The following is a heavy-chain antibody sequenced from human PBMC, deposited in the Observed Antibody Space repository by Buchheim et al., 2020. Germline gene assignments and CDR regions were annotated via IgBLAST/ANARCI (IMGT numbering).Heavy chain of an antibody. Sequence: EVQLVESGGGLVQPGGSLRLSCAASGFTFSSYWMSWVRQAPGKGLEWVANIKQDGSEKYYVDSVKGRFTISRDNAKNSLYLQMNSLRAEDTAVYYCARDRMYNWNLKGGYFDLWGRGTL. V-gene: IGHV3-7*01. CDR1: GFTFSSYW. D-gene: IGHD1-20*01. CDR3: ARDRMYNWNLKGGYFDL. J-gene: IGHJ2*01. CDR2: IKQDGSEK.